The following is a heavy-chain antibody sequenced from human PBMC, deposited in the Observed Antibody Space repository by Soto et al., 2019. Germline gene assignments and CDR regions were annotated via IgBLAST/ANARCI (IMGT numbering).Heavy chain of an antibody. V-gene: IGHV1-46*01. CDR2: INPSGGST. J-gene: IGHJ4*02. Sequence: QVQLVQSGAEVKKPGASVKVSCKASGYTFTSYYMHWVRQAPGQGLEWMGIINPSGGSTSYAQKFQGRVTMTRDTSTSTVYMELGSLRSEHTAVYYCAREWKTTVVTPGPYVDYWGQGTLVTVSS. D-gene: IGHD4-17*01. CDR3: AREWKTTVVTPGPYVDY. CDR1: GYTFTSYY.